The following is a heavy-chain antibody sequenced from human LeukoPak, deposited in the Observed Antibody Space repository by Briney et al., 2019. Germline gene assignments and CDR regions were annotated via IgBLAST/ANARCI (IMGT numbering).Heavy chain of an antibody. D-gene: IGHD6-13*01. CDR1: GGTFSSYA. J-gene: IGHJ5*02. V-gene: IGHV1-69*13. CDR2: TIPLFGTA. CDR3: ARDNAAAAGTVWFDP. Sequence: AVKVSCKASGGTFSSYAISWVRQAPGPGHGWMGGTIPLFGTANYSHTYYGRGTITADESTSTAYMELRSLRSEDTAVYYCARDNAAAAGTVWFDPWGQGTLVTVSS.